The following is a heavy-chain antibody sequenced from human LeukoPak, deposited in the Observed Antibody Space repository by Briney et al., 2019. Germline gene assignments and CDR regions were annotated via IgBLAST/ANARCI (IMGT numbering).Heavy chain of an antibody. CDR3: ARGSGSSTSFFY. J-gene: IGHJ4*02. CDR1: GGSISSYY. CDR2: IYYSGST. Sequence: PSETLSLTCTVSGGSISSYYWSWIRQPPGKGLEWIGYIYYSGSTNYNPSLKSRVTISVDTSKNQFSLKLSPVTAADTAVYYCARGSGSSTSFFYWGQGTLVTVSS. V-gene: IGHV4-59*01. D-gene: IGHD2-2*01.